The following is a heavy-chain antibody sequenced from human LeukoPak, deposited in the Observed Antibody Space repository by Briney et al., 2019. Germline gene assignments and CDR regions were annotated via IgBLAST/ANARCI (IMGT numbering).Heavy chain of an antibody. V-gene: IGHV4-34*01. D-gene: IGHD2-2*01. CDR3: AGGDYCSSASCSTPFDY. Sequence: SETLSLTCAVCGGSFSGYYWSWIRQPPGKGLEWIGEINHSGSTNYNPSLKSRVTISVDTSKNQFSLKLSSVTAADTAVYYCAGGDYCSSASCSTPFDYWGQGTLVTVSS. CDR2: INHSGST. CDR1: GGSFSGYY. J-gene: IGHJ4*02.